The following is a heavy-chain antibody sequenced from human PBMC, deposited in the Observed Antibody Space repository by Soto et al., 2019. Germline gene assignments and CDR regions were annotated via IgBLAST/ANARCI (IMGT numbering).Heavy chain of an antibody. Sequence: GGSLRLSCAASGFTFSNFWMTWVRQAPGKGLEWVANIKKDGSEQYYVDSVKGRFIVSRDNAKNSVDLQMNSLRPEDTGVYYCASGNYYNGMDVWGQGTTVTVSS. D-gene: IGHD3-10*01. CDR3: ASGNYYNGMDV. CDR1: GFTFSNFW. V-gene: IGHV3-7*01. J-gene: IGHJ6*02. CDR2: IKKDGSEQ.